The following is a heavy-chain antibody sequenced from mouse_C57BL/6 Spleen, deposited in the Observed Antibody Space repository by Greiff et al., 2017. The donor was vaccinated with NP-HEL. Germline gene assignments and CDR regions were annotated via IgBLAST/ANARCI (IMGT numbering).Heavy chain of an antibody. V-gene: IGHV5-17*01. CDR2: ISSGSSTI. CDR1: GFTFSDYG. CDR3: ARNYYVKEAWFAY. D-gene: IGHD1-1*01. J-gene: IGHJ3*01. Sequence: EVHRVESGGGLVKPGGSLKLSCAASGFTFSDYGMHGVRQAPEKGLEWVAYISSGSSTIYYADTVKGRFTISRDNAKNTLFLQITSLRSEDTAMYYCARNYYVKEAWFAYWSQGTLVTVSA.